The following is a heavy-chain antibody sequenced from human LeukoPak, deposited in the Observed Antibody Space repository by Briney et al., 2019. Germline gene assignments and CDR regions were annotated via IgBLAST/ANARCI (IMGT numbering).Heavy chain of an antibody. V-gene: IGHV3-30*18. CDR3: AKDRYSYAFEYSDS. D-gene: IGHD5-18*01. Sequence: GGSLRLSCAASGFTFSDYGMHWVRQAPGKGLDWVAVISNDGSKKYYADSVKGRFTISRDNSKNTLSLQVSSLRTEDTAVYYCAKDRYSYAFEYSDSWGQGTLVTVSS. CDR1: GFTFSDYG. CDR2: ISNDGSKK. J-gene: IGHJ4*02.